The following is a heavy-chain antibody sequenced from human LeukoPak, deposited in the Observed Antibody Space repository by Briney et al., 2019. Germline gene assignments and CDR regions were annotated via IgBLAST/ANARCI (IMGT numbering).Heavy chain of an antibody. CDR1: GFXFSSYA. V-gene: IGHV3-64D*06. CDR2: ISSNGGST. J-gene: IGHJ6*02. Sequence: GGSLRLSCSASGFXFSSYAIHWVRQAPGKGLEYVSAISSNGGSTYYADSVKGRFTISRDNSKNTLYLQMSSLRAEDTAVYYCVKDQDIVVVVAAPEGYGMDVWGQGTTVTASS. CDR3: VKDQDIVVVVAAPEGYGMDV. D-gene: IGHD2-15*01.